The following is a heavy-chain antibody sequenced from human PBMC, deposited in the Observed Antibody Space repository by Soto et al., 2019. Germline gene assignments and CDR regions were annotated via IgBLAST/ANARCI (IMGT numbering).Heavy chain of an antibody. J-gene: IGHJ4*02. CDR2: VYYTGST. Sequence: SETLSLTCTFSTGSISSYYWSWIRQPPGKGLEWIGYVYYTGSTTHNPSLKSRVTISIDTSRNQFSLKLSSVTAADTAVYYRATNPSGYGESFFDYWGQGALVTVSP. V-gene: IGHV4-59*08. CDR3: ATNPSGYGESFFDY. D-gene: IGHD5-12*01. CDR1: TGSISSYY.